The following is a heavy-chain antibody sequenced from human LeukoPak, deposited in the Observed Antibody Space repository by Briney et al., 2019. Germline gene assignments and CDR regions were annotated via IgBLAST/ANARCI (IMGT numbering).Heavy chain of an antibody. V-gene: IGHV3-23*01. D-gene: IGHD3-3*01. CDR2: ISGSGGST. J-gene: IGHJ4*02. CDR1: GFTFGSYA. CDR3: SYYHFWSGYYGGGD. Sequence: PVGSLRLSCAASGFTFGSYAMSWVRQAPGKGLEWVSAISGSGGSTYYADSVRGRFTISRDNSKNTLYLQMNSLRAEDTAVYYCSYYHFWSGYYGGGDWGQGTLVTVSS.